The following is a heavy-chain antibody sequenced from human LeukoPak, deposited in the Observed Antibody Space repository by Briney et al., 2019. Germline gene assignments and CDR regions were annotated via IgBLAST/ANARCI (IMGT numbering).Heavy chain of an antibody. CDR3: ARTREPYSSSWYTLNYYYYYGMDV. V-gene: IGHV1-46*01. J-gene: IGHJ6*02. Sequence: ASVKVSCKASGYTFTSYYMHWVRQAPGQGLEWMGIINPSGGSTSYAQKFQGRVTMTRNTSISTAYMELSSLRSEDTAVYYCARTREPYSSSWYTLNYYYYYGMDVWGQGTTVTVSS. CDR2: INPSGGST. D-gene: IGHD6-13*01. CDR1: GYTFTSYY.